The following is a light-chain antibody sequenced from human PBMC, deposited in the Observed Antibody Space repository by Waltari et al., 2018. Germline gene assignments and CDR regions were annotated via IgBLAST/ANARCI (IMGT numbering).Light chain of an antibody. CDR2: VNS. CDR3: QSYDSSLSGL. Sequence: QSVLTQPPSVSGAPGQRVTISCTGSSSNIGAGYDVHWYQQLPGTAPKLLIYVNSNRPSGVPDRFAGSKSGTSASLAITGLQAEDEADYYCQSYDSSLSGLFGGGTKLTVL. J-gene: IGLJ3*02. V-gene: IGLV1-40*01. CDR1: SSNIGAGYD.